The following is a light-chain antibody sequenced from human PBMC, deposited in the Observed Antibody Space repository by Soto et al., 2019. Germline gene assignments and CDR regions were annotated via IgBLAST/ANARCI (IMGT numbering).Light chain of an antibody. J-gene: IGLJ1*01. Sequence: LTQAAPGFGFPRPSSALSFTGTSRDVGTYNSVSWYQQYPGKAPKLMIHDVSNRPSGVSDRFSGSKSGNTASLTISGLQSEDEADYYCSSYTSSSSYVFGSGTKVTVL. CDR1: SRDVGTYNS. CDR2: DVS. V-gene: IGLV2-14*01. CDR3: SSYTSSSSYV.